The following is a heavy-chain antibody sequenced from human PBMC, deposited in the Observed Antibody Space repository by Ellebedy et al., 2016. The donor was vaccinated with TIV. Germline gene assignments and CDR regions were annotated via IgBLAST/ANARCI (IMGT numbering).Heavy chain of an antibody. Sequence: GGSLRLSCAASGFTVSSNYMSWVRQAPGKGLEWVSVIYSGGSTYYADSVKGRFTISRDDSKNTLYLQMNSLRAEDTAVYYCARGGSTTVTTQENWGQGTLVTVSS. J-gene: IGHJ4*02. CDR1: GFTVSSNY. CDR3: ARGGSTTVTTQEN. CDR2: IYSGGST. D-gene: IGHD4-17*01. V-gene: IGHV3-66*02.